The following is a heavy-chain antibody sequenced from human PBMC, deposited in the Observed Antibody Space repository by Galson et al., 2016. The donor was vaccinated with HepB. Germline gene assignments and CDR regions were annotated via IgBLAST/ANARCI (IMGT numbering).Heavy chain of an antibody. CDR2: INWNSRSL. CDR1: GFSFEDHG. D-gene: IGHD3-9*01. V-gene: IGHV3-9*01. CDR3: VRDGLTGWHFDY. Sequence: SLRLSCAASGFSFEDHGMHWVRQAPGKGLEWVSSINWNSRSLDYADSVRGRFTISRDNAKNSLFLQMNSLRAEDTAMYYCVRDGLTGWHFDYWGQGTLVSVSS. J-gene: IGHJ4*02.